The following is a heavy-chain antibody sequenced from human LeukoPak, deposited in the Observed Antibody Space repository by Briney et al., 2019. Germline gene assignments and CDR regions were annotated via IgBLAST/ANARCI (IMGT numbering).Heavy chain of an antibody. CDR1: GFTFSGYS. CDR2: IYSGGST. Sequence: GGSLRLSCAASGFTFSGYSMNWVRQAPGKGLEWVSVIYSGGSTYYADSVKGRFTISRDNSKNTLYLQMNSLRAEDTAVYYCARLGYSSSSDSDYWGQGTLVTVSS. J-gene: IGHJ4*02. CDR3: ARLGYSSSSDSDY. D-gene: IGHD6-6*01. V-gene: IGHV3-53*01.